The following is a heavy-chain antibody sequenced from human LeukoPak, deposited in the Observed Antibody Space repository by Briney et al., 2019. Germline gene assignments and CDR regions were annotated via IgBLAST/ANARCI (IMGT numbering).Heavy chain of an antibody. CDR3: ATDVDTAMVHDGGYDY. Sequence: SVKVSCKASGGTFSSYALSWVRQAPGQGLEWMGGIIPMFGSTNYAQMFQGRVTFTADESTSTAYMELSSLRSEDTAVYYCATDVDTAMVHDGGYDYWGQGTLVTVSS. J-gene: IGHJ4*02. D-gene: IGHD5-18*01. CDR1: GGTFSSYA. V-gene: IGHV1-69*01. CDR2: IIPMFGST.